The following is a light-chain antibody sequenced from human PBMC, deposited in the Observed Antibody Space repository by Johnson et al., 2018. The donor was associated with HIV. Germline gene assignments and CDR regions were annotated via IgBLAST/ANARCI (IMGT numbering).Light chain of an antibody. CDR3: GTGDSSLRSGF. V-gene: IGLV1-51*01. J-gene: IGLJ1*01. Sequence: QSVLTQSPSVSAAPGQKVTISCSGSSSNIGNNYVSWYQQLPGTAPKLLIYDNNKRPSGIPDRFSGSKSGTSATLGITGLQTGDEADYYCGTGDSSLRSGFFGTGTKVTVL. CDR2: DNN. CDR1: SSNIGNNY.